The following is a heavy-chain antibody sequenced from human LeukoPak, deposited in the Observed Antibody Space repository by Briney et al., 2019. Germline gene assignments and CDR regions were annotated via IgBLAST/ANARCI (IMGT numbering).Heavy chain of an antibody. D-gene: IGHD5-18*01. V-gene: IGHV3-74*01. CDR1: GFTFSSYW. CDR3: ARDGYSFGHDFDY. J-gene: IGHJ4*02. Sequence: LSGGSLRLSCAASGFTFSSYWMHWVRHTPGKGLVWVSCIKGDGSSTSYADSVKGRFTISRDNAKNTLYLQMNSLRAEDTAVYYCARDGYSFGHDFDYWGQGTLVTVSS. CDR2: IKGDGSST.